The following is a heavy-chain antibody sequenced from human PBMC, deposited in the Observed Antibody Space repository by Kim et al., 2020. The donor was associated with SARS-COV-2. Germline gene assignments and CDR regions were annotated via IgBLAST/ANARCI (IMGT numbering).Heavy chain of an antibody. Sequence: SVKGRVTISRDNAQSSLSLQMNGLRAEDTAVYYCARSLYCSSASCFFGMDVWGQGTTVTVSS. V-gene: IGHV3-48*03. CDR3: ARSLYCSSASCFFGMDV. D-gene: IGHD2-2*01. J-gene: IGHJ6*02.